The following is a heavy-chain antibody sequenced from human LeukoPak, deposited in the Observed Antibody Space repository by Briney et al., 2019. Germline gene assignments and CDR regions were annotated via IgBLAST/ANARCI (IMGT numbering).Heavy chain of an antibody. CDR2: ISGSGGST. Sequence: GGSLRLSCAASGFTFSSYAMGWVRQAPGKGLEWVSAISGSGGSTYYADSVKGRFTISRDNSKNTLYLQMNSLRAEDTAVYYCAKDPAPWQQLVYLDYWGQGTLVTVSS. CDR3: AKDPAPWQQLVYLDY. D-gene: IGHD6-13*01. CDR1: GFTFSSYA. J-gene: IGHJ4*02. V-gene: IGHV3-23*01.